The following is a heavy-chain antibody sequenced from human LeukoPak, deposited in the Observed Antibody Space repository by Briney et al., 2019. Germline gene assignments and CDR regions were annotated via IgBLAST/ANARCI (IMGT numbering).Heavy chain of an antibody. J-gene: IGHJ6*03. CDR2: IIPIFGTA. D-gene: IGHD2-2*01. Sequence: ASVTVSCKASGGTFSSYAISWVRQAPGQGLEWVGGIIPIFGTANYAQKFQGRGTITTDESTSTAYMELSSLRSEDTAVYYCARAHLGYCSSTSCYWYYMDVWGKGTTVTVSS. CDR3: ARAHLGYCSSTSCYWYYMDV. CDR1: GGTFSSYA. V-gene: IGHV1-69*05.